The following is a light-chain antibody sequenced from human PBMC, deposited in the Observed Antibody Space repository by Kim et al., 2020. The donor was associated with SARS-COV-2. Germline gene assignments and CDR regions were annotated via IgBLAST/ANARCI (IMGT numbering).Light chain of an antibody. V-gene: IGKV3-11*01. Sequence: EIVLTQSPATLSLSPGERATLSCRASQSVSSYLAWYQQKPGQAPRLLIYDASNRATGIPARFSGSGSGTDFTLTISSLEPEDFAVYYCQKRSNWPPCLTFGGGTNVDIK. J-gene: IGKJ4*01. CDR2: DAS. CDR3: QKRSNWPPCLT. CDR1: QSVSSY.